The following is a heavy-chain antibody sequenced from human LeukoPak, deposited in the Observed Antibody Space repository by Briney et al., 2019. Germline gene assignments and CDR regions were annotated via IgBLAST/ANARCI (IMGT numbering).Heavy chain of an antibody. CDR3: ARGRSMAVLNYFDY. V-gene: IGHV3-9*01. CDR1: GFTFDDYA. CDR2: ISWNSGTI. D-gene: IGHD6-6*01. J-gene: IGHJ4*02. Sequence: GGSLRLSCAASGFTFDDYAMHWVRQVPGKGLEWVSGISWNSGTIGYADSVKGRFSISRDNAKSSLYLQMNSLRAEDTALYYCARGRSMAVLNYFDYWGQGTLVTVSS.